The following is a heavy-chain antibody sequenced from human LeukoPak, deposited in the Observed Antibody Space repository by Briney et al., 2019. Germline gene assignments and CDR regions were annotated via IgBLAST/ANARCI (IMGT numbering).Heavy chain of an antibody. CDR1: GGSISSYY. CDR3: ARHSGNYDYVWGSYRSPYFDY. Sequence: PSETLSLTCTVSGGSISSYYWSWIRQPAGKGLEWIGRIYTSGSTNYNPSLKSRVTISVDTSKNQFSLKLSSVTAADTAVYYCARHSGNYDYVWGSYRSPYFDYWGQGTLVTVSS. D-gene: IGHD3-16*02. CDR2: IYTSGST. V-gene: IGHV4-4*07. J-gene: IGHJ4*02.